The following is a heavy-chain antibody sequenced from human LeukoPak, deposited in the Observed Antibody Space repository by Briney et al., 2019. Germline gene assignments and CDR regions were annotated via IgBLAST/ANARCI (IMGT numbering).Heavy chain of an antibody. V-gene: IGHV4-61*02. J-gene: IGHJ4*02. Sequence: SETLSLTCTVSGGSISSGSYYWSWIRQPAGKGLEWIGRIYTSGSTNYNPSLKSRVTISVDTSKNQFSLKLSSVTAADTAVYYCARGEYYYDSSGYYYPRWGQGTLVTVSS. CDR2: IYTSGST. CDR1: GGSISSGSYY. D-gene: IGHD3-22*01. CDR3: ARGEYYYDSSGYYYPR.